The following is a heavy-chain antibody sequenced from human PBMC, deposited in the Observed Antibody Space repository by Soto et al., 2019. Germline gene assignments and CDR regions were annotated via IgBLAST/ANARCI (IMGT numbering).Heavy chain of an antibody. V-gene: IGHV3-30*03. Sequence: LRLSCAASGFTFSSYGMHWVRQAPGKGLEWVAVISYNGSNKYYADSVKGRFTISRDNSKNTLYLQMNSLRAEDTAVYYCAGEYYYDSSGYPEEDYWGQGTLVTVSS. CDR2: ISYNGSNK. CDR1: GFTFSSYG. J-gene: IGHJ4*02. CDR3: AGEYYYDSSGYPEEDY. D-gene: IGHD3-22*01.